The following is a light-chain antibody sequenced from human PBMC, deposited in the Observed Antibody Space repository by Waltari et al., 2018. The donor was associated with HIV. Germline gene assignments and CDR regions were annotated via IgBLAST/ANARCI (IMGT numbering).Light chain of an antibody. CDR1: QSVNSN. CDR2: GAS. Sequence: EIVLPQSPATLSVSPGARATLSCRASQSVNSNLAWYPQKRGQAPGLLIFGASTRATGVAARFRGSGSGTELTLTITSLQSEDFAVYYCQQYNKRPYTFGQGTKLEVK. CDR3: QQYNKRPYT. V-gene: IGKV3-15*01. J-gene: IGKJ2*01.